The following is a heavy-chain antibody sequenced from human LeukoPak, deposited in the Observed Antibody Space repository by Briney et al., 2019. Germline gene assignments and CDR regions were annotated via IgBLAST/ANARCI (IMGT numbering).Heavy chain of an antibody. J-gene: IGHJ4*02. D-gene: IGHD6-19*01. CDR3: ATNGPGIAVAGYVDY. CDR1: GFTFSGYA. Sequence: GGSLRLSCAASGFTFSGYAMHWVRQAPGKGLEWGAVISYDGSNDYYADSVKGRFTISRDNSKNTLYLQMNSLRAEDTAVYYCATNGPGIAVAGYVDYWGQGTLVTVSS. V-gene: IGHV3-30-3*01. CDR2: ISYDGSND.